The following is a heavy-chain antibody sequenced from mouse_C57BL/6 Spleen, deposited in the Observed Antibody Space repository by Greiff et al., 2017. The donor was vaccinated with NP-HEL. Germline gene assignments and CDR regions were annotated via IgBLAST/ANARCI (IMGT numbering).Heavy chain of an antibody. V-gene: IGHV3-6*01. J-gene: IGHJ3*01. D-gene: IGHD1-1*01. CDR1: GYSITSGYY. CDR3: ARAYITTVVADPAWFAY. Sequence: EVKLMESGPGLVKPSQSLSLTCSVTGYSITSGYYWNWIRQFPGNKLEWMGYISYDGSNNYNPSLKNRISITRDTSKNQFFLKLNSVTTEDTATYYCARAYITTVVADPAWFAYWGQGTLVTVSA. CDR2: ISYDGSN.